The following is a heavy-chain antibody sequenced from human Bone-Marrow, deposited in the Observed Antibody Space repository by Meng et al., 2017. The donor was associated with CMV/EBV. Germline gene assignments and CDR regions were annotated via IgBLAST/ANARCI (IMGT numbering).Heavy chain of an antibody. CDR1: GGSISSYY. Sequence: SETLSLTCTVSGGSISSYYWSWIRQPPGKGLEWIGYIYYSGSTNYNPSLKSRVTISVDTSKNQFSLKLSSVTAADTAVYYRARVRSSSWYYFDYWGQGTLVTVSS. CDR2: IYYSGST. CDR3: ARVRSSSWYYFDY. J-gene: IGHJ4*02. V-gene: IGHV4-59*01. D-gene: IGHD6-13*01.